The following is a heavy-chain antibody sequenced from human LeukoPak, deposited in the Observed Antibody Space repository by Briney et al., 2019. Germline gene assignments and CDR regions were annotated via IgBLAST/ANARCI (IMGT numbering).Heavy chain of an antibody. V-gene: IGHV1-69*01. Sequence: ASVKVSCKASGNSISNYAVSWVRQAPGQGFEWMGGIIPIFGTADYARKFQGRVTITADQSTSTTYMALSSLKSEDTATYYCTTRACHAGGCSSSFYYYYGLHFWGQGTTVSVSS. D-gene: IGHD3-16*01. J-gene: IGHJ6*02. CDR3: TTRACHAGGCSSSFYYYYGLHF. CDR1: GNSISNYA. CDR2: IIPIFGTA.